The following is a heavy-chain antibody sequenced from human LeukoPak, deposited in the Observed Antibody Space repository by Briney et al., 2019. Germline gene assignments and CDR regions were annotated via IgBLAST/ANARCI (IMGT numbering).Heavy chain of an antibody. Sequence: SETLSLTCTVSGGSISSHYWSWIRQPPGEGLEWRGYIYYRGGINYNPSLQSRVTISVDTSKTPFSLKLTPVTAADTAVYYCTRVGNYSDSSSYYLPPNWFDPWGQGTLVTVSS. CDR2: IYYRGGI. D-gene: IGHD3-22*01. J-gene: IGHJ5*02. CDR1: GGSISSHY. CDR3: TRVGNYSDSSSYYLPPNWFDP. V-gene: IGHV4-59*11.